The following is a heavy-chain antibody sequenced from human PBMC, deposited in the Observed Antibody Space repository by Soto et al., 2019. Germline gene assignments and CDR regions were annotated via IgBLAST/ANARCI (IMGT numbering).Heavy chain of an antibody. CDR2: ICNSGTT. CDR1: GGNSRDHG. CDR3: AGGGSVVVSTRSVMDV. D-gene: IGHD2-2*01. V-gene: IGHV4-59*03. J-gene: IGHJ6*03. Sequence: SVLHRHTKSVSGGNSRDHGWRWIRQQQGEGLEWIGCICNSGTTNYNPSLKSRVAISIDSQKSQFSLQLSSVTVADTAFYYCAGGGSVVVSTRSVMDVLGKRSSVTVSS.